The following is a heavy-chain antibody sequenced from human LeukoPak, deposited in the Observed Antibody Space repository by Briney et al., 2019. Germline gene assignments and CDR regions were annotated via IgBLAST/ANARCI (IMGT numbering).Heavy chain of an antibody. CDR3: ARDCSGGSCYGAFDI. D-gene: IGHD2-15*01. CDR2: IYDSGST. CDR1: GASIRSGDYY. Sequence: ASETLSLTCTVSGASIRSGDYYWSWIRQPPGKGLEWIGYIYDSGSTYYNPSLKSRITISVDTSENRFSLKLSSVTATDTAVYYCARDCSGGSCYGAFDIWGQGTMVTVSS. V-gene: IGHV4-30-4*01. J-gene: IGHJ3*02.